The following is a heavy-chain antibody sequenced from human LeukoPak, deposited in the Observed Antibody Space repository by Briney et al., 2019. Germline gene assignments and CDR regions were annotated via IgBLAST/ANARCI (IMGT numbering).Heavy chain of an antibody. V-gene: IGHV3-23*01. D-gene: IGHD4-17*01. CDR2: ISGSGGST. Sequence: GGSLRLSCAASGFTFSSYAMNWVRQAPGKGLEWVSAISGSGGSTYYADSVKGRFTISRDNSKNTLYLQMNSLRAEDTAVYYCAKDPATDYGDFNWFDPWGQGTLVTVSS. CDR1: GFTFSSYA. CDR3: AKDPATDYGDFNWFDP. J-gene: IGHJ5*02.